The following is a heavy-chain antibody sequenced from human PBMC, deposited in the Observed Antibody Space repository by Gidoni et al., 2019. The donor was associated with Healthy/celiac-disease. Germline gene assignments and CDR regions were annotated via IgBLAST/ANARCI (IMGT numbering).Heavy chain of an antibody. V-gene: IGHV4-39*01. D-gene: IGHD2-15*01. CDR1: GCSISSSHDY. Sequence: QLQLPESGPGLVKPSETLSPTFTVPGCSISSSHDYWGWNRQPPGKGLEWIGSIYYSGSTYYNPSLKSRVTISVDTSKNQFSLKLSSVTAADTAVYYCGSIVVVVAATPPDYWGQGTLVTVSS. J-gene: IGHJ4*02. CDR2: IYYSGST. CDR3: GSIVVVVAATPPDY.